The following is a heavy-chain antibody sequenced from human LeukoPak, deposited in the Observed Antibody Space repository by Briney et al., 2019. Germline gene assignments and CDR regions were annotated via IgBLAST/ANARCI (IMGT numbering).Heavy chain of an antibody. J-gene: IGHJ4*02. CDR1: GFTFSSYS. D-gene: IGHD6-19*01. CDR2: ISSSSSTI. CDR3: ASLLSSGWYLENY. V-gene: IGHV3-48*01. Sequence: SGGSLRLSCAASGFTFSSYSMNWVRQAPGKWLEWVSYISSSSSTIYYADSVKGRFTISRDNAKNSLYLQMNSLRAEDTAVYYCASLLSSGWYLENYWGQGTLVTVSS.